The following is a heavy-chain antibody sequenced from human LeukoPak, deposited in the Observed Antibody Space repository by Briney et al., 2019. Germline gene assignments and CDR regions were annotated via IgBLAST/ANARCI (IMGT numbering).Heavy chain of an antibody. CDR1: GGTFSSYV. CDR3: ARALRNQYYYDRGQDYYYGMDV. Sequence: SVKVSCKASGGTFSSYVISWVRQAPGQGLEWMGGIIPMFGTANYAEKFQGRVTITADGFTSTAYMELSSLRSEDTAVYYCARALRNQYYYDRGQDYYYGMDVWGQGTTVTVSS. V-gene: IGHV1-69*13. D-gene: IGHD3-22*01. CDR2: IIPMFGTA. J-gene: IGHJ6*02.